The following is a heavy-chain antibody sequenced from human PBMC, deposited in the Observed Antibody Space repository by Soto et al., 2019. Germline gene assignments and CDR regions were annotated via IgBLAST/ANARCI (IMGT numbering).Heavy chain of an antibody. D-gene: IGHD3-10*01. J-gene: IGHJ6*02. CDR1: GYSFTSYW. CDR3: ASSVWFGELLDYYYYGMDV. V-gene: IGHV5-10-1*01. Sequence: EVQLVPSGAEVKKPGESLRISCKGSGYSFTSYWISWVRQMPGKGLEWMGRIDPSDSYTNYSPSFQGHVTISADKSISTAYLQWSSLKASDTAMYYCASSVWFGELLDYYYYGMDVWGQGTTVTVSS. CDR2: IDPSDSYT.